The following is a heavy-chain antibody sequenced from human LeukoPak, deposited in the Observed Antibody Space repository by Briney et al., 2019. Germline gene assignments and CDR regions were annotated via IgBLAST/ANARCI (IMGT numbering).Heavy chain of an antibody. CDR3: ARDMGQYSSGWYVYYGMDV. V-gene: IGHV3-7*01. Sequence: GGSLRLSCAASGFTFDSFWMSWVRQAPGKGLEWVANIKQDGSEKYYVDSVKGRFTISRDNAKNSLYLQMNGLRAEDTAVYYCARDMGQYSSGWYVYYGMDVWGQGTTVTVSS. D-gene: IGHD6-19*01. CDR1: GFTFDSFW. CDR2: IKQDGSEK. J-gene: IGHJ6*02.